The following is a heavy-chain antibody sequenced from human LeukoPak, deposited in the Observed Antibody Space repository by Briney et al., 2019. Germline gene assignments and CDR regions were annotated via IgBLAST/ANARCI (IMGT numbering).Heavy chain of an antibody. Sequence: SETLSLTCAVYGGSFSPYYWSWIRQSPDKGLEWIGEINHSRSTNYNPSLKSRVTISVDTSKNQFSLKLTSVAAADTAVYYCAREAYYYDNSGYWDAFDIWGQGTMVTVSS. D-gene: IGHD3-22*01. CDR3: AREAYYYDNSGYWDAFDI. CDR1: GGSFSPYY. V-gene: IGHV4-34*01. J-gene: IGHJ3*02. CDR2: INHSRST.